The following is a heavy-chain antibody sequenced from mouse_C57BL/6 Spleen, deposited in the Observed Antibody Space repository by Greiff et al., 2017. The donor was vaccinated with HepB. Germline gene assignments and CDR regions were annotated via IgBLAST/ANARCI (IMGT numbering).Heavy chain of an antibody. J-gene: IGHJ2*01. CDR1: GFTFSSYG. CDR2: ISSGGSYT. Sequence: DVMLVESGGDLVKPGGSLKLSCAASGFTFSSYGMSWVRQTPDKRLEWVATISSGGSYTYYPDSVKGRFTISRDNAKNTLYLQMSSLKSEDTAMYYCARPIYYDYDGFDYWGQGTTLTVSS. D-gene: IGHD2-4*01. V-gene: IGHV5-6*02. CDR3: ARPIYYDYDGFDY.